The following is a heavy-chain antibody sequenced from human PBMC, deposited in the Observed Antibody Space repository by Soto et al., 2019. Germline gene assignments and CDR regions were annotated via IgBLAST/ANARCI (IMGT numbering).Heavy chain of an antibody. CDR1: GFTFSSYG. D-gene: IGHD6-19*01. CDR2: IWYDGSNK. J-gene: IGHJ2*01. Sequence: QVQLEESGGGVVQPGRSLRLSCAASGFTFSSYGMHWVRQAPGKGLEWVAVIWYDGSNKYYADSVKGRFTISRDNSKNTLYLQMNSLGAEDTAVYYCARIPQIAVAGTRFGYFDLLCLGTLVTVSS. V-gene: IGHV3-33*01. CDR3: ARIPQIAVAGTRFGYFDL.